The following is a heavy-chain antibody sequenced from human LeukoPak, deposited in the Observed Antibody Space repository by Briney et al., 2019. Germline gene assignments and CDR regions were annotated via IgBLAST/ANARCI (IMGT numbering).Heavy chain of an antibody. J-gene: IGHJ4*02. V-gene: IGHV4-34*01. Sequence: RPSETLSLTCAVYGGSFSGYYWSWIRQPPGKGLEWIGEINHSGSTNYNLSLKSRVTISVDTSKNQFSPKLSSVTAADTAVYYCARGRGYCSSTSCYTGYFDYWGQGTLVTVSS. D-gene: IGHD2-2*02. CDR1: GGSFSGYY. CDR2: INHSGST. CDR3: ARGRGYCSSTSCYTGYFDY.